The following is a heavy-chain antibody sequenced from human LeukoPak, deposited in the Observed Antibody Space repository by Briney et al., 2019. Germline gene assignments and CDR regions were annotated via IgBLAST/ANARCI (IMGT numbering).Heavy chain of an antibody. V-gene: IGHV4-4*07. D-gene: IGHD1-1*01. CDR1: GISISTYY. CDR3: AGGPSGTAFDD. CDR2: IYTSGNT. Sequence: PSETLSLTCAVSGISISTYYWSWIRQPAGKGLEWIGRIYTSGNTTYKPSLKSRLTISVDKSKNHLSLKLSSLTAADTAFYYCAGGPSGTAFDDWGHGTLVTVSS. J-gene: IGHJ4*01.